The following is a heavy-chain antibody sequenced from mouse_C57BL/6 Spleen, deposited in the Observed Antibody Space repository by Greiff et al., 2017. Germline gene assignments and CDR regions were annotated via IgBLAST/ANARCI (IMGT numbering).Heavy chain of an antibody. CDR3: ARYGGTNYFDY. Sequence: VQLQQSGPELVKPGASVKISCKASGYAFSSSWMNWVKQRPGKGLEWIGRIYPGDGDTNYNGKFKGKATLTADKSSSTAYMQLSSLTSEDSAVYFCARYGGTNYFDYWGQGTTRTVSS. D-gene: IGHD1-1*01. CDR1: GYAFSSSW. J-gene: IGHJ2*01. CDR2: IYPGDGDT. V-gene: IGHV1-82*01.